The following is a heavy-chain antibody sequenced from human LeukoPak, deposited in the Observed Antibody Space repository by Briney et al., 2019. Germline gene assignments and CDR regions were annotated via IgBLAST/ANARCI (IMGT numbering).Heavy chain of an antibody. V-gene: IGHV3-13*01. CDR3: ARGFGGWYGDRYFDL. CDR1: GFTFSSYD. Sequence: PGGSLRLSCAASGFTFSSYDMHWVRQATGKGLEWVSAIGTAGDTYYPGSVKGRFTISRENAKNSLYLQMNSLRAGDTAVYYCARGFGGWYGDRYFDLWGRGTLVTVSS. D-gene: IGHD6-19*01. CDR2: IGTAGDT. J-gene: IGHJ2*01.